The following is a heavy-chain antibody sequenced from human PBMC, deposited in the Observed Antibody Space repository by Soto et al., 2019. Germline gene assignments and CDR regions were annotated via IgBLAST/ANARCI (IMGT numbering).Heavy chain of an antibody. CDR1: GGTFSSYA. Sequence: QVQLVQSGAEVKKPGSSVKVSCKASGGTFSSYAITWVRQAPGQGLEWMGGIIPLFGTANYAQKFQGRVTITADESTSTAYMELSSLRSEDTAVYYCARDPHYYGSGEYGMDVRGQGTTVTVSS. V-gene: IGHV1-69*01. J-gene: IGHJ6*02. D-gene: IGHD3-10*01. CDR3: ARDPHYYGSGEYGMDV. CDR2: IIPLFGTA.